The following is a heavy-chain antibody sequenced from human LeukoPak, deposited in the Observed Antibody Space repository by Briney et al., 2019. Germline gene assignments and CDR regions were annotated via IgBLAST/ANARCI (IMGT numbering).Heavy chain of an antibody. Sequence: SETLSLTCTVSGGSISSYYWSWIRQPPGKGLEWIGYIYYSGSGSTNYNPSLKSRVTISVGTSKNQFSLKLSSVTAADTAVYYCARPPAIWGQGTLVTVSS. CDR3: ARPPAI. D-gene: IGHD2-2*02. CDR2: IYYSGSGST. V-gene: IGHV4-59*08. J-gene: IGHJ4*02. CDR1: GGSISSYY.